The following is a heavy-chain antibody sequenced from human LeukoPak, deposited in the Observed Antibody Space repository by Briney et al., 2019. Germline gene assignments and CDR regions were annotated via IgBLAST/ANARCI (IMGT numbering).Heavy chain of an antibody. V-gene: IGHV1-69*01. J-gene: IGHJ6*02. CDR1: GGTFSSYA. CDR2: IIPIFGTA. Sequence: SVKVSCKASGGTFSSYAISWVRQAPGQGLEWMGGIIPIFGTANYAQKFQGRVTITADESTSTAYMELSSLRSEDTAVYYCASGKVSSGYYADYYYYGMDVWGQGTTVTVSS. CDR3: ASGKVSSGYYADYYYYGMDV. D-gene: IGHD3-22*01.